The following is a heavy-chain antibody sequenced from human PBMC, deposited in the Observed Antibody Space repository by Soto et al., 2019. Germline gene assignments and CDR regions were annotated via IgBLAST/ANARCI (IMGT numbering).Heavy chain of an antibody. J-gene: IGHJ6*02. V-gene: IGHV3-23*01. D-gene: IGHD6-13*01. CDR2: ISGSGGST. Sequence: GGSLRLSCAASGFTFSSYAMSWVRQAPGKGLEWVPAISGSGGSTYYADSVKGRFTISRDNSKNTLYLQMNSLRAEDTAVYYCAKGLISSSWYYGMDVWGQGTTVTVSS. CDR1: GFTFSSYA. CDR3: AKGLISSSWYYGMDV.